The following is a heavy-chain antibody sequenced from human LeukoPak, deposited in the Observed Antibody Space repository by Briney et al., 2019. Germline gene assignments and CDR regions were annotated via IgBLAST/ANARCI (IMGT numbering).Heavy chain of an antibody. Sequence: GGSLRLSCAASGFTFSSYWMYWVRQAPGKGLEWVSAISGSGGSTYYADSVKGRFTISRDNSKNTLYLQMNSLRAEDTAVYYCAKEFAVLWFGDVSSLALDYWGQGTLVTVSS. J-gene: IGHJ4*02. CDR3: AKEFAVLWFGDVSSLALDY. D-gene: IGHD3-10*01. CDR1: GFTFSSYW. CDR2: ISGSGGST. V-gene: IGHV3-23*01.